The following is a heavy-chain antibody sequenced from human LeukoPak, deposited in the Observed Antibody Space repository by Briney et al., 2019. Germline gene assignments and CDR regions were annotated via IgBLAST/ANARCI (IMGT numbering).Heavy chain of an antibody. J-gene: IGHJ4*02. CDR1: GYSFTSYD. D-gene: IGHD4-11*01. CDR2: MNPNSGNT. CDR3: ARGSALSDYSSPGVDY. Sequence: ASVKLSCKASGYSFTSYDINCVRQPTGQGLEWMVWMNPNSGNTAYAQKFQGRVTITRNTSISTAYMELSSLTSEDTAVYYCARGSALSDYSSPGVDYWGQGTLVTVSS. V-gene: IGHV1-8*01.